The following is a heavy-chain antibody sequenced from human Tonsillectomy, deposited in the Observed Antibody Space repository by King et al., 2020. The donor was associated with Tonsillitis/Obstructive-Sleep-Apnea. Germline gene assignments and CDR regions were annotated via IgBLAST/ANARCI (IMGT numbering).Heavy chain of an antibody. J-gene: IGHJ4*02. Sequence: VQLVESGGGLVKPGGSLRLSCAASGFTFTNAWMNWVRQAPGRGLEWVGRIKGKTDGVTRDYAAPVKGRFTISRDDSKNTLYLQMNSLKTEDTAVYYCTTDRGALAYCGCDFYSHFYYWGQGTLVTVSS. CDR1: GFTFTNAW. D-gene: IGHD2-21*02. V-gene: IGHV3-15*07. CDR3: TTDRGALAYCGCDFYSHFYY. CDR2: IKGKTDGVTR.